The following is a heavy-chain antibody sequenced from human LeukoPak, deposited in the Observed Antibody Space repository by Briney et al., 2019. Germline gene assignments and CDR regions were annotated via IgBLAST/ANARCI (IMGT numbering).Heavy chain of an antibody. CDR2: IYSGGST. CDR1: GFTVSSNY. CDR3: ARDLVVRGVIINYYYGMDV. J-gene: IGHJ6*02. D-gene: IGHD3-10*01. Sequence: GGSLRLSCAASGFTVSSNYMSWVRQAPGKGLEWVSVIYSGGSTYYADSVKGRFTISRDNSKNTLYLQMNSLRAEDTAVYYCARDLVVRGVIINYYYGMDVWGQGTTVTVSS. V-gene: IGHV3-66*01.